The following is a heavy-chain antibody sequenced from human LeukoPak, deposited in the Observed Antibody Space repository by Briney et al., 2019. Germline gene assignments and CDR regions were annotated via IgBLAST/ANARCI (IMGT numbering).Heavy chain of an antibody. Sequence: GGSLRLFCAASGFTFSSYGMHWVRQAPGRGLEWVAVISYDGSNKYYADSVKGRFTISRDNSKNTLYLQMNSLRAEDTAVYYCAKDRVEGYGYFYGMDVWGQGTTVTVSS. D-gene: IGHD5-18*01. J-gene: IGHJ6*02. CDR1: GFTFSSYG. CDR2: ISYDGSNK. V-gene: IGHV3-30*18. CDR3: AKDRVEGYGYFYGMDV.